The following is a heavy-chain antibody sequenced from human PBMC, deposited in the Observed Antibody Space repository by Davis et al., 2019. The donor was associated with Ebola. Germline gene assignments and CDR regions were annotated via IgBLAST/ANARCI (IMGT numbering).Heavy chain of an antibody. CDR2: ISSSSSYT. CDR3: ARELVVVVPALIQKYYYYGMDV. CDR1: GGSISSSSYY. V-gene: IGHV3-11*06. D-gene: IGHD2-2*01. Sequence: LSLTCTVSGGSISSSSYYWGWIRQAPGKGLEWVSYISSSSSYTNYADSVKGRFTISRDNAKNSLYLQMNSLRAEDTAVYYCARELVVVVPALIQKYYYYGMDVWGQGTTVTVSS. J-gene: IGHJ6*02.